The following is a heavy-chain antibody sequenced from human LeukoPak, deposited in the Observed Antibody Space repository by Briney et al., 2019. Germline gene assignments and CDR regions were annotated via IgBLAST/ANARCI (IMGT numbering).Heavy chain of an antibody. V-gene: IGHV4-38-2*02. CDR1: GYSISSGYY. Sequence: SETLSLTCTVSGYSISSGYYWGWIRQPPGKGLEWTGSIYHSGSTYYNPSLKSRVTISVDTSKNQFSLKLSSVTAADTAVYYCARVRSSSWYGDYWGQGTLVTVSS. CDR2: IYHSGST. J-gene: IGHJ4*02. CDR3: ARVRSSSWYGDY. D-gene: IGHD6-13*01.